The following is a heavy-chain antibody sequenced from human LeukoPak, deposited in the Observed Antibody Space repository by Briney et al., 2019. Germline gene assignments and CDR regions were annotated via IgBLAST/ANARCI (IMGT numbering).Heavy chain of an antibody. CDR3: ARGVCTNGICYGPHYYYGMDV. Sequence: ASVKVSCKASGYTFTSYGISWVRQAPGQGLEWMGWISAYNGNTNYAQKLQGRVTMTTDTSTSTAYMELRSLRSDDTAVYYCARGVCTNGICYGPHYYYGMDVWGQGTTVTVSS. D-gene: IGHD2-8*01. J-gene: IGHJ6*02. CDR1: GYTFTSYG. CDR2: ISAYNGNT. V-gene: IGHV1-18*01.